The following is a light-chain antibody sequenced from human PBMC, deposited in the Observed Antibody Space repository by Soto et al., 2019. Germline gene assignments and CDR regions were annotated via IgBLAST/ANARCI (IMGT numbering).Light chain of an antibody. CDR1: SSDVGSYDH. J-gene: IGLJ3*02. CDR3: CSYAGRSLPWV. V-gene: IGLV2-23*02. Sequence: QSALTQPASVSGSPGQSITISCTGTSSDVGSYDHVSWYQQHPGKAPKLIIYEVSKRPSGVSNRFSGSKSGDTASLSISGLQDDDEADYHCCSYAGRSLPWVFGGGTKLTVL. CDR2: EVS.